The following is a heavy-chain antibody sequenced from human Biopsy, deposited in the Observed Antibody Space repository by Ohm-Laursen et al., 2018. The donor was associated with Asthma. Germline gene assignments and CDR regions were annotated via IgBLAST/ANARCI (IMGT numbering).Heavy chain of an antibody. Sequence: SSVKVSCKASGGSFSNFAISWVRQAPRQGLEWMGGLIPDLGSADYAQMFEGRVTITADESTSTAYMELSSLRSEDTAVYYCARDGPQPRSTLIFGMDVWGQGTTVTVSS. V-gene: IGHV1-69*01. CDR3: ARDGPQPRSTLIFGMDV. CDR2: LIPDLGSA. J-gene: IGHJ6*02. CDR1: GGSFSNFA.